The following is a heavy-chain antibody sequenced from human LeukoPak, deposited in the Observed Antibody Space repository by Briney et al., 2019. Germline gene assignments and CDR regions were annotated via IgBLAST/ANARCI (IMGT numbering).Heavy chain of an antibody. Sequence: SETLSLTCAVYGGSFSGYYWSWIRQSPGKGLEWIGEINHSGSTNYDPSLKSRVTISVDTSKNQFSLKLNSVTAADTAVYYCARVGGTNFYYYGLDVWGQGTTVTVSS. J-gene: IGHJ6*02. CDR2: INHSGST. CDR1: GGSFSGYY. V-gene: IGHV4-34*01. D-gene: IGHD3-3*01. CDR3: ARVGGTNFYYYGLDV.